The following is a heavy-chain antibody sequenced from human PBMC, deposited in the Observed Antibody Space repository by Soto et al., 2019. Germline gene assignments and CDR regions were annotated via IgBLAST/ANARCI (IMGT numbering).Heavy chain of an antibody. V-gene: IGHV1-2*04. CDR1: GYTFTGYY. J-gene: IGHJ5*02. CDR3: ARGGGYCSSTSCYNWFDP. Sequence: PSVKVSCKASGYTFTGYYMHWVRQAPGQGLEWMGWINPNSGGTNYAQKFQGWVTMTRDTSISTAYMELSRLRSDDTAVYYCARGGGYCSSTSCYNWFDPWGQGTLVTVSS. CDR2: INPNSGGT. D-gene: IGHD2-2*01.